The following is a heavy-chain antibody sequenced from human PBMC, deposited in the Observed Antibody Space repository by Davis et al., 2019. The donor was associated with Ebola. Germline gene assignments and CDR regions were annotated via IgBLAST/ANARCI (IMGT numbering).Heavy chain of an antibody. CDR3: ARSLVPAARKPDAFDI. CDR1: GFSLSNARMG. J-gene: IGHJ3*02. V-gene: IGHV2-26*01. CDR2: IFSNDEK. Sequence: SGPTLVKPTETLTLTCTVSGFSLSNARMGVSWIRQPPGKALEWLAHIFSNDEKSYSTSLKSRLTISKDTSKSQVVLTMTNMDPVDTATYYCARSLVPAARKPDAFDIWGQGTMVTVSS. D-gene: IGHD2-2*01.